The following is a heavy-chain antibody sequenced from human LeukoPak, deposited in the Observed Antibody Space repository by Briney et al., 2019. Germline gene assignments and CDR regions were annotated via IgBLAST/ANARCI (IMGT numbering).Heavy chain of an antibody. CDR3: ARSGYYDRTAFDI. D-gene: IGHD3-22*01. Sequence: GASLRLSCAASGFTFSSYNMNWVRQAPGRVLGWVSSISSSSSYIYYADSVQGRFTISRDNDKNSLYLQMNSLRAEDTAVYYCARSGYYDRTAFDIWGQGTMITVSS. V-gene: IGHV3-21*01. CDR1: GFTFSSYN. J-gene: IGHJ3*02. CDR2: ISSSSSYI.